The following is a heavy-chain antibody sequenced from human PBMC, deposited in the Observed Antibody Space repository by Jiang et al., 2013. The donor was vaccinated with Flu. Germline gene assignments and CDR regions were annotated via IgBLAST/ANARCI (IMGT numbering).Heavy chain of an antibody. D-gene: IGHD3-22*01. J-gene: IGHJ4*02. Sequence: GYTFTGYYMHWVRQAPGQGLEWMGWINPNSGGTNYAQKFQGRVTMTRDTSISTAYMELSRLRSDDTAVYYCARSGTTYYYDSSGQDYYFDYWGQGTLVTVSS. CDR1: GYTFTGYY. V-gene: IGHV1-2*02. CDR2: INPNSGGT. CDR3: ARSGTTYYYDSSGQDYYFDY.